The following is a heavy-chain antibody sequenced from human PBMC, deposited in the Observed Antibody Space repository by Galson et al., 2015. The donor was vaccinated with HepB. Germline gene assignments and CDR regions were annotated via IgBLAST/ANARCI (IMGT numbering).Heavy chain of an antibody. CDR2: ISGGVGTT. Sequence: SLRLSCAASGFTFSDYYMSWVRQAPGKGLEWVSSISGGVGTTYYGDSVKGRFSMSRDNSRTTLYLQMNSLRVEDTAIYYCAKEGILLWRYGMDVWGQGTTVTVSS. CDR1: GFTFSDYY. D-gene: IGHD3-10*01. CDR3: AKEGILLWRYGMDV. J-gene: IGHJ6*02. V-gene: IGHV3-23*01.